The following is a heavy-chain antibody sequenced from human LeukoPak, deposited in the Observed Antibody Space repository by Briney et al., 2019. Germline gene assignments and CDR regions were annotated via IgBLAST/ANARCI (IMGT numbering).Heavy chain of an antibody. J-gene: IGHJ4*02. CDR1: GFTFSSYG. Sequence: GGSLRLSCAASGFTFSSYGMHWVRQAPGKGLEWVAFIRYDGSNKYYADSVKGRFTISRDNSKNTLYLQMNSLRAEDTAVYYCAKERDTAMVTIDYWGQGRMASVSS. D-gene: IGHD5-18*01. V-gene: IGHV3-30*02. CDR2: IRYDGSNK. CDR3: AKERDTAMVTIDY.